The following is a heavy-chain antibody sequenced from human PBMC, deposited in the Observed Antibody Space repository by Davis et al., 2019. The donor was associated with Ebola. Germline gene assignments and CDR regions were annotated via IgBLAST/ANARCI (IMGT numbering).Heavy chain of an antibody. CDR3: AKEGGGGTVFYYSLEA. D-gene: IGHD3-10*01. V-gene: IGHV3-23*01. J-gene: IGHJ6*04. CDR1: GFTFSDQA. CDR2: ISSSGGRT. Sequence: GESLKISCAASGFTFSDQAMSWVRQAPGKGLEWVSSISSSGGRTYYADSVKGRFTISRDNSKNTLHLQMNSLRAEDTALFYCAKEGGGGTVFYYSLEAWGKGTMVTVSS.